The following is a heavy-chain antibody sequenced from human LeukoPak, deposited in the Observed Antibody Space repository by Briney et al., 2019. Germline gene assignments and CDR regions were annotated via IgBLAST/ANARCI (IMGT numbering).Heavy chain of an antibody. CDR2: IRSGSSTR. CDR1: GFTFSVYS. Sequence: GGSLRLSCAASGFTFSVYSMNWVRQAPGKGLEGVSYIRSGSSTRYYAYSVKGRFTISRDKAKDSPYLQMNSQRAEDTAMYYCAREHINIVAGDWGQGTLVTVSS. CDR3: AREHINIVAGD. D-gene: IGHD3-22*01. J-gene: IGHJ4*02. V-gene: IGHV3-48*01.